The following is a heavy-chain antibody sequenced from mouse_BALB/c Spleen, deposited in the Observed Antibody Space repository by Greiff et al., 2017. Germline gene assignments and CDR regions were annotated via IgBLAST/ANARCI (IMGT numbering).Heavy chain of an antibody. CDR1: GFTFNTYA. CDR2: IRSKSNNYAT. CDR3: VRHGGRYFDY. J-gene: IGHJ2*01. V-gene: IGHV10-1*02. Sequence: EVMLVESGGGLVQPKGSLKLSCAASGFTFNTYAMNWVRQAPGKGLEWVARIRSKSNNYATYYADSVKDRFTISRDDSQSMLYLQMNNLKTEDTAMYYCVRHGGRYFDYWGQGTTLTVSA.